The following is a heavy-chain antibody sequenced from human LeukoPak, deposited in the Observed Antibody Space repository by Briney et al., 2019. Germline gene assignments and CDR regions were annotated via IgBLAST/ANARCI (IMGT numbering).Heavy chain of an antibody. Sequence: SETLSLTCTVSGASISSYYWSWIRQPPGKGLEWIGYIYYSGSTNYNPSLKSRVTISVDTSKNQFSLKLSSVTAADTAVYYCARDNWNYGSSMDVWGQGTTVTVSS. J-gene: IGHJ6*02. CDR3: ARDNWNYGSSMDV. CDR1: GASISSYY. V-gene: IGHV4-59*01. CDR2: IYYSGST. D-gene: IGHD1-7*01.